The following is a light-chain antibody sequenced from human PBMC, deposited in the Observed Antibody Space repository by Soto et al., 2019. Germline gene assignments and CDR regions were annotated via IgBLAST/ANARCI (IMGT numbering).Light chain of an antibody. CDR3: ILYTTAYFCV. Sequence: HSLLPQPSSGPGPPQLSLTISCNGSKCHIGAYNYVSWYQQHPGKAPKLIIHGVTNRTSGVSHRFSCAKSDYTDSLTISGLQAEDEGDYYCILYTTAYFCVFGAGSK. CDR2: GVT. J-gene: IGLJ1*01. CDR1: KCHIGAYNY. V-gene: IGLV2-14*01.